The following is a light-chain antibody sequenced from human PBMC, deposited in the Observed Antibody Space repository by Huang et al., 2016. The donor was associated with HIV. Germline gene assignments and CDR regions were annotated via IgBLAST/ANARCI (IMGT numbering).Light chain of an antibody. Sequence: DIQMTQSPPSLSASLGDRVTITCRASQSITTYLNWYLHKPREAPEILSHATSTLQNGVPSRFSGGSSGTDFTLTITTLQPEDVASYYCQQSYNLPYTFGRGTKVDIK. J-gene: IGKJ2*01. CDR1: QSITTY. CDR2: ATS. CDR3: QQSYNLPYT. V-gene: IGKV1-39*01.